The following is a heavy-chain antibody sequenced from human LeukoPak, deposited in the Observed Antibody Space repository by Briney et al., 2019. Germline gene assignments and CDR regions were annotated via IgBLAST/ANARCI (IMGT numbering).Heavy chain of an antibody. Sequence: PGGSLRLSCAASGFTFSSYWMHWVRQAPGKGLVWVSRINSDGSSTSYADSVKGRFTISRDNAKNTLYLQMNSLRAEDTAVYYCARDGSGWYSRSPSGYWGQGTLVTVSS. CDR2: INSDGSST. J-gene: IGHJ4*02. V-gene: IGHV3-74*01. D-gene: IGHD6-19*01. CDR3: ARDGSGWYSRSPSGY. CDR1: GFTFSSYW.